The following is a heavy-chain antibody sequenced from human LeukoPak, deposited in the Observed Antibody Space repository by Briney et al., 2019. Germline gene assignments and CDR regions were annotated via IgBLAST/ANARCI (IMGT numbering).Heavy chain of an antibody. Sequence: ASLKVSCKASGYTFTSYGISWVRQAPGQGLEWMGWISAHNGNTNYAQNLQGRITMTTDTSTSTAYMELRSLRSDDTAVYYCARDPSRGSGSWDWSMDVWGQETTVTVSS. V-gene: IGHV1-18*01. J-gene: IGHJ6*02. CDR1: GYTFTSYG. CDR2: ISAHNGNT. CDR3: ARDPSRGSGSWDWSMDV. D-gene: IGHD3-10*01.